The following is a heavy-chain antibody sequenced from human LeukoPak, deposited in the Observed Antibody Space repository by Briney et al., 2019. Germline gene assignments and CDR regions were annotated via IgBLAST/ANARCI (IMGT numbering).Heavy chain of an antibody. CDR1: GGSISSGGYY. CDR2: IYYSGST. D-gene: IGHD4-11*01. V-gene: IGHV4-31*03. J-gene: IGHJ4*02. Sequence: SETLSLTCTVSGGSISSGGYYWSWIRQHPGKGLEWIGYIYYSGSTYYNPSLKSRVTISVDTSKNQFSLKLSSVTAADTAVYYCARIDYSNYRGFDYWGQGTLVTVSS. CDR3: ARIDYSNYRGFDY.